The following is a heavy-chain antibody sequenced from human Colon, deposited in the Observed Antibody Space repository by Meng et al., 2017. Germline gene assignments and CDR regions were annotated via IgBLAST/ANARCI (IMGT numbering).Heavy chain of an antibody. D-gene: IGHD3-9*01. CDR1: GWSFSDYY. CDR2: IHPSGST. V-gene: IGHV4-34*01. J-gene: IGHJ4*02. Sequence: QVHLRRWGAGRLKPSGTLSLTCAVYGWSFSDYYLTWIRQPPGKGLEWVGEIHPSGSTYYSPSLQSRVTITLDTSKNQFSLTLSSMTAADTAVYYCARGVDWAKSGNFWGQGTLVTVSS. CDR3: ARGVDWAKSGNF.